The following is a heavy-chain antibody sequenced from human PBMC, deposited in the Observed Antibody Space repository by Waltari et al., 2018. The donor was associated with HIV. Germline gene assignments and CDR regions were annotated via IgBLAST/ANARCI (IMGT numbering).Heavy chain of an antibody. V-gene: IGHV3-15*01. Sequence: EVQLVESGGGLVKPGGSLRLSCSASAINVSNVWVSWFRQAPGKGVEGVGRMKSKTDGGTIDYVAPVKDRFTISRDDLKNTLYLQMIGLKTEDTAVYYCTADSRISRYFDPWRQGTLVTVSS. CDR3: TADSRISRYFDP. CDR2: MKSKTDGGTI. D-gene: IGHD2-15*01. J-gene: IGHJ5*02. CDR1: AINVSNVW.